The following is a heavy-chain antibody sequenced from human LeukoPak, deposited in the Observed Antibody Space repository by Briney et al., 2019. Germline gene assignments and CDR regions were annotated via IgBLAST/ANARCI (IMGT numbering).Heavy chain of an antibody. CDR2: MSSSCSYI. CDR1: GFTFSSYS. V-gene: IGHV3-21*01. Sequence: PGGSLRLSCAASGFTFSSYSMNGVRQAPGKGLEWGSSMSSSCSYIYYADSVKGRFTISRDNAKNSLYLQMNSLRAEDTAVYYCARDPAGLCSGGSCYRWFDPWGQGTLVTVSS. J-gene: IGHJ5*02. CDR3: ARDPAGLCSGGSCYRWFDP. D-gene: IGHD2-15*01.